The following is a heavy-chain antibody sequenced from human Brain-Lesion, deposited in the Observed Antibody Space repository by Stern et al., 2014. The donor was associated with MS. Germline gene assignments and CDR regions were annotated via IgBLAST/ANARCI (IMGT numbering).Heavy chain of an antibody. CDR1: GFAYTDYW. D-gene: IGHD1-1*01. CDR3: AKHLAERPFDY. CDR2: ISNDGNHK. V-gene: IGHV3-30*18. Sequence: VQLVESGGGLVQPGGSRRLSCAASGFAYTDYWMRWVRQAPGKGPEWVAVISNDGNHKYYAGSVKDRFTISRDNSKNTLYLQMNSLRVEDTAVYYCAKHLAERPFDYWGQGTLVTVSS. J-gene: IGHJ4*02.